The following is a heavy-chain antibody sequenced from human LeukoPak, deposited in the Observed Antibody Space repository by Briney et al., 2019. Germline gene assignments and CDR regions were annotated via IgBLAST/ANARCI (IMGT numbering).Heavy chain of an antibody. D-gene: IGHD4-23*01. CDR2: ILPIFGTA. Sequence: GSSVKVSCKTSGGTIGNYVISWVRQAPGQGLDWMGGILPIFGTADYAQKFQGRVTITADESTNTAYMELKSLTSEDTAVYYCARDRGGLDPWGQGTLVTVSS. CDR3: ARDRGGLDP. J-gene: IGHJ5*02. V-gene: IGHV1-69*01. CDR1: GGTIGNYV.